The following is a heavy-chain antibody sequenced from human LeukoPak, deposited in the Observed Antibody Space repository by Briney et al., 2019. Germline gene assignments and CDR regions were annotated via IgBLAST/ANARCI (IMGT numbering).Heavy chain of an antibody. D-gene: IGHD3-22*01. CDR1: GFSFTDYW. Sequence: GGSLRLSCAASGFSFTDYWMSWVRQAPGKGLEWVSAISGSGGSTYYADSVKGRFTISRDNSKNTLYLQMNSLRAEDTAVYYCAKSSDYYDSSRFDYWGQGTLVTVSS. CDR3: AKSSDYYDSSRFDY. J-gene: IGHJ4*02. CDR2: ISGSGGST. V-gene: IGHV3-23*01.